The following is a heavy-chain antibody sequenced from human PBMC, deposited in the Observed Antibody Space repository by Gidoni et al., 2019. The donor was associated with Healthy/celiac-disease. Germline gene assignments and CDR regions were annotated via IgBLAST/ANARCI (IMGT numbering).Heavy chain of an antibody. CDR1: GFTFSSYA. CDR2: ISGSGGST. Sequence: EVQLLESVGGLVQPGGSLRLSCAASGFTFSSYAMSWVRQPPGKGLAWVSAISGSGGSTYYADSVKCRFTISRDNSKNTLYLQMNSLRAEDTAVYYCAKDLPSDDSSGYYPEPWGQGTLVTVSS. J-gene: IGHJ5*02. D-gene: IGHD3-22*01. CDR3: AKDLPSDDSSGYYPEP. V-gene: IGHV3-23*01.